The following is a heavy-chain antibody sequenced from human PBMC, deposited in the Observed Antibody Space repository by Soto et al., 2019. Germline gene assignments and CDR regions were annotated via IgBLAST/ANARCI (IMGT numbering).Heavy chain of an antibody. Sequence: GGSLRLSCAASGFTFSSYGMHWVRQAPGKGLEWVAVISYDGSNKYYADSVKGRFTISRDNSKNTLYLQMNGLRAEDTAVYYCAKDESRYYYDSSGSIGPLDYWGQGTLVTVSS. V-gene: IGHV3-30*18. J-gene: IGHJ4*02. CDR3: AKDESRYYYDSSGSIGPLDY. CDR2: ISYDGSNK. D-gene: IGHD3-22*01. CDR1: GFTFSSYG.